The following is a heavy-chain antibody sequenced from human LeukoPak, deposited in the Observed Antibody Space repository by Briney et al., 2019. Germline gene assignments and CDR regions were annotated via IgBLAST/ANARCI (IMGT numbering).Heavy chain of an antibody. D-gene: IGHD5-24*01. Sequence: PGGSLRLSCAAAGFTFSSYRMNWVRLAPGKGLEWVSSISSSGSFIYYADSVKGRFTISRDNAKNSLYLQMNSLRVEDTAMYFCAKDIQLSTWGLGTMVTVSS. CDR1: GFTFSSYR. CDR3: AKDIQLST. J-gene: IGHJ3*01. CDR2: ISSSGSFI. V-gene: IGHV3-21*04.